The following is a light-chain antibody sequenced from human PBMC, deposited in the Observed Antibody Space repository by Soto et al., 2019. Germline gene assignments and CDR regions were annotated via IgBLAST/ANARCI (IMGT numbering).Light chain of an antibody. J-gene: IGKJ1*01. CDR3: QQTYSIPWT. Sequence: EIVLTQSPGTLSLSPGERATLSCGASESVTSNYLAWYQQKPGQAPRLLIFGASTRATGIPDRFSGSGSGTDFTLTISSLQPEDFATYYCQQTYSIPWTFGQGTKVDIK. CDR2: GAS. CDR1: ESVTSNY. V-gene: IGKV3-20*01.